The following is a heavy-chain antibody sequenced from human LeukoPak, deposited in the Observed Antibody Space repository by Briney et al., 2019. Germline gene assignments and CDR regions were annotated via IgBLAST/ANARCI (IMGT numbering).Heavy chain of an antibody. CDR3: ARGPTLVRGVIMPDSVGGMDV. CDR2: MNPNSGNT. Sequence: ASVKVSCKASGFTFTSYDINWVRQAPGQGLEWMGWMNPNSGNTRYAQKVQGRITMTRDTSISTAYMEPSSLRSEDTAVYYCARGPTLVRGVIMPDSVGGMDVWGQGTTVTVSS. D-gene: IGHD3-10*01. V-gene: IGHV1-8*01. CDR1: GFTFTSYD. J-gene: IGHJ6*02.